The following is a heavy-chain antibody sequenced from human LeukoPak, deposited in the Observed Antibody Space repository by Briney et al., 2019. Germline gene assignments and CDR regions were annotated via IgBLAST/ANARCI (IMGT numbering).Heavy chain of an antibody. CDR3: ARTVKVGATEYYFDY. V-gene: IGHV4-59*08. CDR2: IYYSGS. Sequence: PSETLSLTCTVSGGSISSYYWSWIRQPPGKGLEWIGYIYYSGSNYNPSLKSRVTISIDTSKNQFSLKLSSVTAADTAVYYCARTVKVGATEYYFDYWGQGTLVTVSS. J-gene: IGHJ4*02. D-gene: IGHD1-26*01. CDR1: GGSISSYY.